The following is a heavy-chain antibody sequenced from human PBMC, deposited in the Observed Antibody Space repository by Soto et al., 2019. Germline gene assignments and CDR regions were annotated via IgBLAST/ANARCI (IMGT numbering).Heavy chain of an antibody. Sequence: PSETLSLTCTFSGFSISSGDYYLSWIRQTPGKGLEWIGYIYYSENTYYNPSLKSRVTISVDTSKNQFSLKLSSVTAADTAVYYCARVFSDSSSFFDPWGQGTLVTVSS. D-gene: IGHD6-13*01. V-gene: IGHV4-30-4*01. CDR2: IYYSENT. CDR3: ARVFSDSSSFFDP. CDR1: GFSISSGDYY. J-gene: IGHJ5*02.